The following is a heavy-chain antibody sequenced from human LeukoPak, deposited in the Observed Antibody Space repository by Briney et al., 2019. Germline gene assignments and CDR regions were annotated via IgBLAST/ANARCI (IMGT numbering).Heavy chain of an antibody. D-gene: IGHD6-13*01. V-gene: IGHV4-59*02. CDR3: AREGVAAAGTLYYFDY. J-gene: IGHJ4*02. CDR2: MYYSGTT. Sequence: SETLSLTCTVSGASVSSFYWNWIRQPPGKGLEWIGSMYYSGTTNYDPSFKSRVTISLDTSKNEFSLRLKSLTAADTAVYYCAREGVAAAGTLYYFDYWGQGTLVTVSS. CDR1: GASVSSFY.